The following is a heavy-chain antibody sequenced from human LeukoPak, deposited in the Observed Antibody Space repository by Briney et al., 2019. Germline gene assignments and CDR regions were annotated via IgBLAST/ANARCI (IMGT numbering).Heavy chain of an antibody. Sequence: PSETLSLTCAVYGGSFSGSYWSWIRQPPGKGLGWIGEINHSGSPNYNPSLKSRVTISVDTSKNQFSLKLSSVTAADTAVYYCARVLITFFGDPWGQGTLVTVSS. D-gene: IGHD3-3*01. CDR2: INHSGSP. J-gene: IGHJ5*02. CDR1: GGSFSGSY. CDR3: ARVLITFFGDP. V-gene: IGHV4-34*01.